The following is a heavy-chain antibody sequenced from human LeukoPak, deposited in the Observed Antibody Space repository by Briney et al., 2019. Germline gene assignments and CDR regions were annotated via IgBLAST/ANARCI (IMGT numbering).Heavy chain of an antibody. CDR1: GDSVSSNSAA. Sequence: SQTLSLTCAISGDSVSSNSAAWNWIRQSPSRGLEWLGRTYYRSKWYNDYAVSVKSRITINPDTSKNQFSLQLNSVTPEDTAVYYCARGPSGTGPYYYYYMDVWGKGTTVTVSS. J-gene: IGHJ6*03. CDR2: TYYRSKWYN. V-gene: IGHV6-1*01. CDR3: ARGPSGTGPYYYYYMDV. D-gene: IGHD3/OR15-3a*01.